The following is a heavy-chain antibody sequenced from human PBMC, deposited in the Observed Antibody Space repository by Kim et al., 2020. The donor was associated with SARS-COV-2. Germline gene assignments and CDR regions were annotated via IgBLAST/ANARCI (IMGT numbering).Heavy chain of an antibody. CDR1: GGSISSSSYY. Sequence: SETLSLTCTVSGGSISSSSYYWGWIRQPPGKGLEWIGSIYYSGSTYYNPSLKSRVTISVDTSKNQFSLKLSSVTAADTAVYYCARDLSTTNYFDYWGQGTLGTVSS. V-gene: IGHV4-39*07. D-gene: IGHD1-26*01. J-gene: IGHJ4*02. CDR2: IYYSGST. CDR3: ARDLSTTNYFDY.